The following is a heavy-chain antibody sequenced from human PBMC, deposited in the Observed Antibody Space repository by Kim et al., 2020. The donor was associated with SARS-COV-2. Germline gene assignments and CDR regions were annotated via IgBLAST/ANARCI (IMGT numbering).Heavy chain of an antibody. J-gene: IGHJ4*02. CDR3: TSRYDSSGYVY. CDR2: IKSKTDGGTT. V-gene: IGHV3-15*01. D-gene: IGHD3-22*01. CDR1: GFTFSNAW. Sequence: GGSLRLSCAASGFTFSNAWMSWVRQAPGKGLEWVGRIKSKTDGGTTDYAAPVKGRFTISRDDSKNTLYLQMNSLKTEDTAVYYCTSRYDSSGYVYWGQGTLVTVSS.